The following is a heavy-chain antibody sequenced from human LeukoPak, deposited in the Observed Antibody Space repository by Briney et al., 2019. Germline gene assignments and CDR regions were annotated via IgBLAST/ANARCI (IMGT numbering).Heavy chain of an antibody. Sequence: SETLSLTCTVSGGSISSHYWSWIQQPPGKGLEWIGYICYSGSTNYNPSLKSRVTISVDTSKNQFSLKLSSVTAADTAVYYCARVVAAAGFPVDYWGQGTLVTVSS. J-gene: IGHJ4*02. CDR3: ARVVAAAGFPVDY. D-gene: IGHD6-13*01. CDR1: GGSISSHY. V-gene: IGHV4-59*11. CDR2: ICYSGST.